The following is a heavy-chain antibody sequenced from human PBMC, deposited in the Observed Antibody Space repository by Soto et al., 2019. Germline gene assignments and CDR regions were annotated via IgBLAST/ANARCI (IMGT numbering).Heavy chain of an antibody. D-gene: IGHD3-3*01. CDR1: GFTFSSYP. CDR2: ISGSGGST. CDR3: AKSSLRITIFGVVFWDWFDP. V-gene: IGHV3-23*01. Sequence: EVQLLESGGGLVQPGGSLRLSCAASGFTFSSYPMSWVRQAPGKGLEWVSAISGSGGSTYYADSVKGRFTISRDNSKNTLYLQMNSLRAEDTAVYYCAKSSLRITIFGVVFWDWFDPWGQGTLVTVSS. J-gene: IGHJ5*02.